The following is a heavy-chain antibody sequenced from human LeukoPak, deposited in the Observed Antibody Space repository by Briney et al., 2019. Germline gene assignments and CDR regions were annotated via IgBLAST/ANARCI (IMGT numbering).Heavy chain of an antibody. D-gene: IGHD2-2*02. J-gene: IGHJ4*02. CDR1: GYTFTGYY. V-gene: IGHV1-2*02. CDR2: INPNSGGT. Sequence: VASVKVSCKASGYTFTGYYMHWVRQAPGQGLEWMGWINPNSGGTNYAQKLQGRVTMTTDTSTSTAYMELRSLRSDDTAVYYCARVILPKYCSSTSCYRQLYYFDYWGQGTLVTVSS. CDR3: ARVILPKYCSSTSCYRQLYYFDY.